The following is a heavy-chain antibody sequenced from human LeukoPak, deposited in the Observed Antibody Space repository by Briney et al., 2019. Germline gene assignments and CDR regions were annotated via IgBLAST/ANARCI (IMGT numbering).Heavy chain of an antibody. CDR2: INYSGST. V-gene: IGHV4-34*01. D-gene: IGHD2-15*01. CDR1: GVSFSGYY. CDR3: ARDRYCSGGSCYSGVDAFDI. Sequence: SETLSLTCAAYGVSFSGYYWSWIRQPPGKGLEWIGEINYSGSTNYNPSLKSRVTISVDTSKNQFSLKLSSVTAADTAVYYCARDRYCSGGSCYSGVDAFDIWGQGTMVTVSS. J-gene: IGHJ3*02.